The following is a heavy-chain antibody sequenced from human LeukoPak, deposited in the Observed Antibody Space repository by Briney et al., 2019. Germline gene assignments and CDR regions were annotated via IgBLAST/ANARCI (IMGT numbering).Heavy chain of an antibody. CDR1: GGSISSSNW. J-gene: IGHJ6*03. CDR2: IYHSGST. D-gene: IGHD3-10*01. CDR3: ARVFSGSYYNNNIHYYYMDV. V-gene: IGHV4-4*02. Sequence: SGTLSLTCAVSGGSISSSNWWSWVRQPPGKGLEWIGEIYHSGSTNYNPSLKSRVTISVDKSKNQFSLKLSSVTAADTAVYYCARVFSGSYYNNNIHYYYMDVWGKGTTVTISS.